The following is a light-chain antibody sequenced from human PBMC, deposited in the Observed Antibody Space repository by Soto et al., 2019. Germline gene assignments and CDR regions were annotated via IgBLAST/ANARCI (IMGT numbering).Light chain of an antibody. CDR2: QVS. J-gene: IGKJ5*01. CDR3: MQGTHWPIT. V-gene: IGKV2-30*02. Sequence: DVVMTQSPLSLPVTLGQPASISCRSSQSLVHSSGNTYLNWFLQRPGHSPRRLIYQVSNRDSGVPDRFSGSGSGIDFALKISRVEAEDVGVYYCMQGTHWPITFGQGTRLEIK. CDR1: QSLVHSSGNTY.